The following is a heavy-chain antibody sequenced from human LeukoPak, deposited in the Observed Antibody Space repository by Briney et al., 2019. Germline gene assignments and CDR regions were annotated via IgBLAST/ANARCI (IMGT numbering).Heavy chain of an antibody. CDR1: GFTFSSYA. D-gene: IGHD3-10*01. CDR2: ISGSGGST. J-gene: IGHJ4*02. V-gene: IGHV3-23*01. Sequence: PGGSLRLSCAASGFTFSSYAMGWVRQAPGKGLEWVSSISGSGGSTYYADSVKGRFTISRDNSKNTLYLQMNSLRAEDTAVYYCAKDGHKYYYGSGSYYPPDYWGQGTLVTVSS. CDR3: AKDGHKYYYGSGSYYPPDY.